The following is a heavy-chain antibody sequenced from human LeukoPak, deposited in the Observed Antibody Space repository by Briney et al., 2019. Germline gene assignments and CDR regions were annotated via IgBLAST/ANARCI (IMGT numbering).Heavy chain of an antibody. CDR3: ARAAAGTLFTFDY. Sequence: SETLSLTCAVSGYSISSGYYWGWNRQPPGKGLEWIGSIYHSGSTYYNPSLKSRVTISVDTSKNQFSLKLSSVTAADTAVYYCARAAAGTLFTFDYWGQGTLVTVSS. CDR1: GYSISSGYY. V-gene: IGHV4-38-2*01. CDR2: IYHSGST. D-gene: IGHD6-13*01. J-gene: IGHJ4*02.